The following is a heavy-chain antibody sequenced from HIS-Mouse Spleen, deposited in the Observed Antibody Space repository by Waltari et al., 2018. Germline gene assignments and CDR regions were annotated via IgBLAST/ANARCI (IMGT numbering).Heavy chain of an antibody. D-gene: IGHD1-1*01. CDR2: ISYDGSNK. Sequence: QVQLVESGGGVVQAGRSLRPSCAASGLPSRSYGMHWVRQAPGKGMEWVAVISYDGSNKYYADSVKGRFTISRDNSKNTLYLQMNSLRAEDTAVYYCAKGGTGTTFAFDIWGQGTMVTVSS. CDR3: AKGGTGTTFAFDI. CDR1: GLPSRSYG. V-gene: IGHV3-30*18. J-gene: IGHJ3*02.